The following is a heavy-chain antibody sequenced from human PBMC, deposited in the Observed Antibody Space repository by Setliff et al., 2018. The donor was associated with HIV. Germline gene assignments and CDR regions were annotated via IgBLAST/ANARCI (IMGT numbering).Heavy chain of an antibody. Sequence: GESLKISCKGSGYSFTNYWIGWVRQMPGKGLEWVGIIYPGDSVIRYSPSFQGQVTISADKSISTAYLQWSSLKASDTAMYYCARPPQVGATTGFDYWGQGTLVTVSS. CDR2: IYPGDSVI. CDR1: GYSFTNYW. D-gene: IGHD1-26*01. V-gene: IGHV5-51*01. CDR3: ARPPQVGATTGFDY. J-gene: IGHJ4*02.